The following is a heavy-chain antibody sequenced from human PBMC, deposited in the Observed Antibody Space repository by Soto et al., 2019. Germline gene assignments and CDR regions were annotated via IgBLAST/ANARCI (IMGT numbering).Heavy chain of an antibody. J-gene: IGHJ4*02. CDR1: GGSISSTNW. CDR2: ISHTEST. CDR3: AGLNVGAAQKEFDY. D-gene: IGHD1-26*01. Sequence: SETLSLTCAVSGGSISSTNWWSWVRQPPGKGLEWIGEISHTESTTYNPSLKSRVTISVDKSKNQFSLILNSVTAADTAVYCCAGLNVGAAQKEFDYWGQGTLVTVSS. V-gene: IGHV4-4*01.